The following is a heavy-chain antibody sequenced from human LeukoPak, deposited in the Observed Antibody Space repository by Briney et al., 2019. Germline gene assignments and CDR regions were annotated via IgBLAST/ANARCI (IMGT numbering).Heavy chain of an antibody. J-gene: IGHJ4*02. CDR3: ATGWLHRIDY. CDR1: GYTFTSYD. Sequence: ASVKVSCKASGYTFTSYDINWVRQATGQGLEWMGWMNPNSGNTGYAQKFQGRVTMTEDTSTDTAYMELSSLRSEDTAVYYCATGWLHRIDYWGQGTLVTVSS. V-gene: IGHV1-8*01. CDR2: MNPNSGNT. D-gene: IGHD5-24*01.